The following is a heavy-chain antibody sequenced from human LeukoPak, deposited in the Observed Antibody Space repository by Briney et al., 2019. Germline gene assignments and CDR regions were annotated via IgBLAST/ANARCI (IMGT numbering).Heavy chain of an antibody. CDR2: IYYSGST. D-gene: IGHD5-12*01. CDR3: ARGSGYGDY. Sequence: KPSETLSLTCTVSGGSISSYYWSWIRQPPGKGLEWIGYIYYSGSTNYNPSLKSRVTISVDTSKNQFSLKLSSVTAADTAVYYCARGSGYGDYWGQGTLVTVSS. CDR1: GGSISSYY. V-gene: IGHV4-59*01. J-gene: IGHJ4*02.